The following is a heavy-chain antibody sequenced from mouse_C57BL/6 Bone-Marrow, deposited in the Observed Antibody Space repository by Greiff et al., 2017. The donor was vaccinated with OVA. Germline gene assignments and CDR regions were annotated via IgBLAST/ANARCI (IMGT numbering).Heavy chain of an antibody. V-gene: IGHV1-72*01. CDR2: IDPNSGGT. CDR1: GYTFTSYW. Sequence: QVQLQQPGAELVKPGASVKLSCKASGYTFTSYWMHWVKQRPGRGLEWIGRIDPNSGGTKYNEKFKSKATLTVDKPSSTAYMPLSSLTSEASAVYYCASYDVGYFDVWGTGTTVTVSS. D-gene: IGHD2-3*01. CDR3: ASYDVGYFDV. J-gene: IGHJ1*03.